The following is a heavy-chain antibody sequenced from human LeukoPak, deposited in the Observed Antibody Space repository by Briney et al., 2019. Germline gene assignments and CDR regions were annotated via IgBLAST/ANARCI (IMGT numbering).Heavy chain of an antibody. V-gene: IGHV1-2*02. J-gene: IGHJ4*02. CDR3: ATLDIAVAGIGQAEGPDY. CDR1: GYTFTGYY. Sequence: ASVKVSCKASGYTFTGYYMHWVRQAPGQGLEWMGWINPNSGGTNYAQKFQGRVTMTRDTSISTAYMELSRLRSDDTAVYYCATLDIAVAGIGQAEGPDYWGQGTLVTVSS. CDR2: INPNSGGT. D-gene: IGHD6-19*01.